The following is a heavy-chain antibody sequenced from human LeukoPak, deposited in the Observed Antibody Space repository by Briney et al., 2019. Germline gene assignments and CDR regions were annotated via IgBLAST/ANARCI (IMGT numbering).Heavy chain of an antibody. CDR2: INPKNGGT. D-gene: IGHD2-15*01. CDR1: GFSFIGYY. J-gene: IGHJ3*02. V-gene: IGHV1-2*06. CDR3: ARDWSDMNADDVFDI. Sequence: ASVKVSCKASGFSFIGYYMHWMRQAPGQGLEWMGRINPKNGGTRHPQKFQGRVTMTRDTSNSIVYMELSRLRSDDTAVYYCARDWSDMNADDVFDIWGQGTMVTVS.